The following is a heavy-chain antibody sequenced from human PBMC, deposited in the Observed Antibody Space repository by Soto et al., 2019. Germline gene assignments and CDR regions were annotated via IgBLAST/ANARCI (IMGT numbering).Heavy chain of an antibody. V-gene: IGHV4-59*01. CDR2: LYDTGTNGYTPST. Sequence: PSQTRSLTXTVSGGSITSSYWSWIRRPPGEGMEWIAYLYDTGTNGYTPSTSYNPSRKRRGTISVDTSKSQFSHKLIRLTAAAPAVYFCARGEDAFFYYGLGGWRRGIRV. CDR1: GGSITSSY. J-gene: IGHJ6*01. CDR3: ARGEDAFFYYGLGG.